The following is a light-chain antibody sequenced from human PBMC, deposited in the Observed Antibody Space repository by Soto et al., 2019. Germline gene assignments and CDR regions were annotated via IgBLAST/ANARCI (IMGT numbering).Light chain of an antibody. CDR2: DVT. CDR1: SSDVGNYNY. J-gene: IGLJ2*01. V-gene: IGLV2-11*01. CDR3: CSYAGSNTPVV. Sequence: QSVLTQPRSVSGSPGQSVIISCTGTSSDVGNYNYVSWNQQHPGKAPKLIIYDVTKRPSGVPDHFSGSTSGNTASLTISGLQAEDEADYYCCSYAGSNTPVVFGGGTKLTVL.